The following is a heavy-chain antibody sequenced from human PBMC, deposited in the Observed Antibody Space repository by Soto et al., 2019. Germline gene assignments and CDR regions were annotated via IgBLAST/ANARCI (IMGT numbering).Heavy chain of an antibody. V-gene: IGHV3-15*07. Sequence: GGSLRLSCAASGFTLSNAWMNWVRQVPGKGLEWVGRIKTENDGGATDYAAPVKGRFTISRDDSKNMVNLQMNSLKIDDTAVYYCVTDRYFGSGRLRAFDIWGQGTMVTVSS. D-gene: IGHD3-10*01. CDR2: IKTENDGGAT. CDR1: GFTLSNAW. CDR3: VTDRYFGSGRLRAFDI. J-gene: IGHJ3*02.